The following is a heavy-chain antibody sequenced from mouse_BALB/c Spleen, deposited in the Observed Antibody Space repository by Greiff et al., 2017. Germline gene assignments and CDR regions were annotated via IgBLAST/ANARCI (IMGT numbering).Heavy chain of an antibody. Sequence: VQLQQSGPELMKPGASVKISCKASGYSFTSYYMHWVKQSHGKSLEWIGYIDPFNGGTSYNQKFKGKATLTVDKSSSTAYMHLSSLTSEDSAVYYCARYDYDEGYWGQGTTLTVSS. V-gene: IGHV1S135*01. CDR2: IDPFNGGT. CDR3: ARYDYDEGY. D-gene: IGHD2-4*01. J-gene: IGHJ2*01. CDR1: GYSFTSYY.